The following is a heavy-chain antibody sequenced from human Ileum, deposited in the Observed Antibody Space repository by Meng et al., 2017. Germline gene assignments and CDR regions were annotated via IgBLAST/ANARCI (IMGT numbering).Heavy chain of an antibody. J-gene: IGHJ4*02. V-gene: IGHV4-4*02. CDR3: VRNEGYSLGD. D-gene: IGHD2-21*01. CDR2: ISQESGRT. Sequence: QVELQESGPGLVKPSGTLSLTCAVHGDSNSSRDWWSWVRQPPGKGLEWIGEISQESGRTNYNPSLKSRVTISLDKSKNQFSLNLNSVTAADTAVYYCVRNEGYSLGDWGQGTLVTVSS. CDR1: GDSNSSRDW.